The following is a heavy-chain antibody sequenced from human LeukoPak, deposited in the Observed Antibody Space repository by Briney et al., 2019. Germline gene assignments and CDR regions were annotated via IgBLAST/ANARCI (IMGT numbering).Heavy chain of an antibody. CDR3: VRQPDSARYGFDY. D-gene: IGHD1-14*01. Sequence: GALRLSCEVSGFTFDNNDMHGVRQTTGKGLEWVSAIGSAGYTYYADSVRGRFTITRDNAKQSLYLQMNSLRVEDTAVYHCVRQPDSARYGFDYWGRGTQVTVSS. J-gene: IGHJ4*02. CDR2: IGSAGYT. V-gene: IGHV3-13*01. CDR1: GFTFDNND.